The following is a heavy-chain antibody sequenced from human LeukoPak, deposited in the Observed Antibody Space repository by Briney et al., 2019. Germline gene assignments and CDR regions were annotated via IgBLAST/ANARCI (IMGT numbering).Heavy chain of an antibody. Sequence: GGSLRLSCAASGFTFSSYAMSWVRQAPGKGLEWVSAIYSGGSTYYADSVKGRFIISRDISKNTLYLQMNSLRAEDTAVYYCARAKGLLCFDYWGQGTLVTVSS. J-gene: IGHJ4*02. D-gene: IGHD3-10*01. CDR3: ARAKGLLCFDY. CDR1: GFTFSSYA. CDR2: IYSGGST. V-gene: IGHV3-23*05.